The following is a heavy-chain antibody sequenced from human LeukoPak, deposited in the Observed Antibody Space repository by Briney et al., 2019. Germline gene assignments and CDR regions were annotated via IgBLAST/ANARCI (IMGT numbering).Heavy chain of an antibody. D-gene: IGHD4-17*01. V-gene: IGHV4-59*12. CDR2: IYYSGST. J-gene: IGHJ4*02. Sequence: PSETLSLTCTVSGGSISSYYWSWIRQPPGKGLEWIGYIYYSGSTNYNPSLKSRVTISVDTSKNQFSLKLSSVTAADTAVYYCARVQDYGDKGAPLYYFDYWGQGTLVTVSS. CDR1: GGSISSYY. CDR3: ARVQDYGDKGAPLYYFDY.